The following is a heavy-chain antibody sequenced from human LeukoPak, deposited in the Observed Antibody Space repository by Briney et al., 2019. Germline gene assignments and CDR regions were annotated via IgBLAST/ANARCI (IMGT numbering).Heavy chain of an antibody. D-gene: IGHD3-10*01. Sequence: SETLSLTCAVYGGSFSGYYWSWIRQPPGKGLEWIGEINHSGSTNYNPSLKSRVTISVDTSKNQFSLKLSSVTAADTAVYYCARGVIRGYYYYYYYMDVWGKGTTVTISS. CDR2: INHSGST. CDR1: GGSFSGYY. J-gene: IGHJ6*03. CDR3: ARGVIRGYYYYYYYMDV. V-gene: IGHV4-34*01.